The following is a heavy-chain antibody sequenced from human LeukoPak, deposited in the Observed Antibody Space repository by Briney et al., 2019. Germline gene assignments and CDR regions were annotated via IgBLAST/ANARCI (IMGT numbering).Heavy chain of an antibody. J-gene: IGHJ4*02. CDR2: IGLSGTI. Sequence: PSETLSLTCTVSGGSFSNYFWTWIRQPSGKGLEWIGEIGLSGTIKYNPSLKSRVTISVDTSKNQFSLKLSTVTAADTAVYYCALSTTTVTTRTLDYWGQGALVIVSS. CDR3: ALSTTTVTTRTLDY. V-gene: IGHV4-34*01. D-gene: IGHD4-17*01. CDR1: GGSFSNYF.